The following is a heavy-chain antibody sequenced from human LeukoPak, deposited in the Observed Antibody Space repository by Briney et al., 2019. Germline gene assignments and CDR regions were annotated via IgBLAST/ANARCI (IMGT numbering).Heavy chain of an antibody. Sequence: GGSLRLSCAASGFTFSSYAMSWVRQAPGKGLEWVSAISGSGGSTYYADSVKGRFTISRDNSKSALYLQMNSLRAEDTAVYYCAKQGSGSYIMYYYYYMDVWGKGTTVTVSS. D-gene: IGHD3-10*01. J-gene: IGHJ6*03. V-gene: IGHV3-23*01. CDR1: GFTFSSYA. CDR3: AKQGSGSYIMYYYYYMDV. CDR2: ISGSGGST.